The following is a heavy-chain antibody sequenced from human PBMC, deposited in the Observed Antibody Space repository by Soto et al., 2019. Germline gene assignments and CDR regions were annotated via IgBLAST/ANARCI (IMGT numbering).Heavy chain of an antibody. CDR3: HGYGY. D-gene: IGHD5-12*01. J-gene: IGHJ4*02. CDR2: IYPGDTT. V-gene: IGHV3-53*01. Sequence: EVQLVESGGGLIQPGGSLRLSCVVSGFTVSSTNYMSWVRPAPGKGVEWVSVIYPGDTTFYADSVKGRFTISRDNSKNTMSLHMNSLRAEDTAVYYCHGYGYWGQGTLVTVSS. CDR1: GFTVSSTNY.